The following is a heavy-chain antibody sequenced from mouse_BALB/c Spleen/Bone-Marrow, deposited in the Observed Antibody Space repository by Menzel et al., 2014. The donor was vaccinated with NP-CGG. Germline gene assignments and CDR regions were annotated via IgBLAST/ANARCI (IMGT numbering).Heavy chain of an antibody. J-gene: IGHJ4*01. CDR3: ARSGYGYYAMDY. CDR1: GYTSSNYW. V-gene: IGHV1-9*01. Sequence: LVESGAELMKPGASVKISCKATGYTSSNYWIEWIKQRPGHGLEWIGEILPGGGSTKYNEKFKDKATFTADTSSXTAYMQLSSLTSEDSAVYYCARSGYGYYAMDYWGQGTSVTVSS. D-gene: IGHD2-2*01. CDR2: ILPGGGST.